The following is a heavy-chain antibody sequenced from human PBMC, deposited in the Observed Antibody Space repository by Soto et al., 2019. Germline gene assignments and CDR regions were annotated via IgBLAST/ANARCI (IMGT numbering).Heavy chain of an antibody. CDR1: GFTFSSYA. CDR3: ATNGGGTFDYYYYGMGV. D-gene: IGHD3-16*01. J-gene: IGHJ6*02. Sequence: GGSLRLSCSASGFTFSSYAMHWVRQAPGKGLEYVSAISSNGGSTYYADSVKGRFTISRDNSKNTLYLQMSSLRAEDTVVYYCATNGGGTFDYYYYGMGVWGQGTTVTVSS. V-gene: IGHV3-64D*08. CDR2: ISSNGGST.